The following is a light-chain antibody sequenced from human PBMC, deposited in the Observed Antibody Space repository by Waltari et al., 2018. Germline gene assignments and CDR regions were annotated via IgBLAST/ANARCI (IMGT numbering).Light chain of an antibody. Sequence: DIQLTQSPSFLSASVGDRVTITCRASQGFSSTYLVLYLQKPGKAPKLLIYAASTLHSGVPSRFSGSGSETEFTLTISSLQPEDFATYYCQQLNSYPVTFGPGTKVDFK. CDR3: QQLNSYPVT. J-gene: IGKJ3*01. CDR1: QGFSSTY. CDR2: AAS. V-gene: IGKV1-9*01.